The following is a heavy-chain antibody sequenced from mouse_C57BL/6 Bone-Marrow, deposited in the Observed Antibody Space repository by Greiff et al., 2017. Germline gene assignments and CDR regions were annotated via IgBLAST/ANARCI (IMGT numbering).Heavy chain of an antibody. CDR1: GFNIKDDY. CDR2: IDPENGDT. D-gene: IGHD1-1*01. CDR3: TTHYYYGG. V-gene: IGHV14-4*01. Sequence: EVQLQQSGAELVRPGASVKLSCTASGFNIKDDYMHWVKQRPEQGLEWIGWIDPENGDTEYASKFQGKATITADTSSNTAYLQLSSLTSEDTAVYYCTTHYYYGGWGQGTTLTVSS. J-gene: IGHJ2*01.